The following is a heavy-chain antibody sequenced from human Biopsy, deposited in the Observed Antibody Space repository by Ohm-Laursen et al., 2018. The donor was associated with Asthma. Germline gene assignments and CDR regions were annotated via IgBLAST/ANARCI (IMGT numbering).Heavy chain of an antibody. D-gene: IGHD6-25*01. CDR3: ARVFESSEWGPFYHFGLDV. CDR1: GFSFSDYY. Sequence: LRLSCAASGFSFSDYYMTWMRQAPGKGLEWVSSISSSGSTTYPAESVKGRFTVSRDNAQKSLFLQMGSLGAEDTAIYYCARVFESSEWGPFYHFGLDVWGQGTTVAVSS. CDR2: ISSSGSTT. J-gene: IGHJ6*02. V-gene: IGHV3-11*01.